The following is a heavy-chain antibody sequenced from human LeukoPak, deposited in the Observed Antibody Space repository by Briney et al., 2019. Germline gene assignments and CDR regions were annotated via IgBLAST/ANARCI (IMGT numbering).Heavy chain of an antibody. CDR1: GYTFTSYY. CDR2: INPSGGST. D-gene: IGHD2-15*01. V-gene: IGHV1-46*01. CDR3: ARGGVVVAALIYYYYGMDV. J-gene: IGHJ6*02. Sequence: ASVKVSCKASGYTFTSYYMHWVRQAPGQGLEWMGIINPSGGSTSYAQKFQGRVTVTRDTSTSTVYMELSSLRSGDTAVYYCARGGVVVAALIYYYYGMDVWGQGTTVTVSS.